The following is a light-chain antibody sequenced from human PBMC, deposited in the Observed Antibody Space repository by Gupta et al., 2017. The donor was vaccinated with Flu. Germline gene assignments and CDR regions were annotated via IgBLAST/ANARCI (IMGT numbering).Light chain of an antibody. J-gene: IGKJ2*02. Sequence: DIQMTQSPSTLSASVGDRVTITCRASQSISSWLAWYQQKPGKAPKLLIYKASSLESGVPSRFSGSGSGTEFTLTISSLQPDDFATYYCQHYNSLCTFGQGTKLEIK. CDR3: QHYNSLCT. CDR2: KAS. V-gene: IGKV1-5*03. CDR1: QSISSW.